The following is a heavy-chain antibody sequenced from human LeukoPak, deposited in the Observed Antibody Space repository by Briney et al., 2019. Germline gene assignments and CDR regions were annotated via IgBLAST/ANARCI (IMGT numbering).Heavy chain of an antibody. V-gene: IGHV3-30*03. CDR3: ARYAEYAVSTPCY. CDR2: LSYDGNYE. CDR1: GFTFSSYG. J-gene: IGHJ4*02. Sequence: GGSLRLSCAASGFTFSSYGMHWVRQAPGKGLEWVAVLSYDGNYEYYADSVKGRFAISRDNSENTLYLQMNSLRAEDTAVYYCARYAEYAVSTPCYWGQGTLVTVSA. D-gene: IGHD2-8*01.